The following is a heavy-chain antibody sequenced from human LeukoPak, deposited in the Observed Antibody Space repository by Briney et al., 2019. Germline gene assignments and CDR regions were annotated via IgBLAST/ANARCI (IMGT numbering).Heavy chain of an antibody. D-gene: IGHD2-2*01. V-gene: IGHV3-11*01. J-gene: IGHJ4*02. CDR3: AKIPKGGYFDS. CDR2: ISPSGDST. CDR1: GFTFSDWY. Sequence: GGSLRLSCAASGFTFSDWYISWIRQAPGKGLEWVSYISPSGDSTYYGDSVKGRFTISRDNAKNSVSLHMNSLRAEDTAVYYCAKIPKGGYFDSWGQGTLVTVSS.